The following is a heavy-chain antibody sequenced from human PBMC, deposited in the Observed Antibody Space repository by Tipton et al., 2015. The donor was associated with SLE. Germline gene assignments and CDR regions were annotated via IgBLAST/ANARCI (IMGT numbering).Heavy chain of an antibody. CDR3: ARDDPVRGAGAFDI. V-gene: IGHV4-59*11. D-gene: IGHD3-10*01. Sequence: LRLSCTVSGGSISSHYWSWIRQPPGKGLEWIGYIYYSGSTNYNPSLKSRVTISVDTSKNQFSLKLSSVTAADTAVYYCARDDPVRGAGAFDIWGQGTMGTVSS. J-gene: IGHJ3*02. CDR2: IYYSGST. CDR1: GGSISSHY.